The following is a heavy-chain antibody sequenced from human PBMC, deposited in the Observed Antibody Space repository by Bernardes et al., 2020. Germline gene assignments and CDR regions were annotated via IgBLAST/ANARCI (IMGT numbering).Heavy chain of an antibody. V-gene: IGHV3-73*01. Sequence: GGSLRLSCAASGFTFSGSAMHWVRQASGKGLEWVGRIRSKANSYATAYAASVKGRFTISRDDSKNTAYLQMNSLKTEDTAVYYCTRRPYSGYDWAPYYYYGMDVWGQGTTVTVSS. J-gene: IGHJ6*02. CDR3: TRRPYSGYDWAPYYYYGMDV. CDR1: GFTFSGSA. D-gene: IGHD5-12*01. CDR2: IRSKANSYAT.